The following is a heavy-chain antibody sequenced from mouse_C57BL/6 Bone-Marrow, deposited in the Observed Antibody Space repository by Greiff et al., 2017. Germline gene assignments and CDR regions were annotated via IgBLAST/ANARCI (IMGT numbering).Heavy chain of an antibody. CDR3: TTRIYYDSSYLYFDV. Sequence: EVQLVESGAELVRPGASVKLSCTASGFNIKDDYMHWVKQRPEQGLEWIGWIDPENGDTEYDSKFQGKATITADTSSTTAYLLLSSLTSDDAAVYYCTTRIYYDSSYLYFDVWGTGTTVTVAS. CDR1: GFNIKDDY. CDR2: IDPENGDT. V-gene: IGHV14-4*01. D-gene: IGHD1-1*01. J-gene: IGHJ1*03.